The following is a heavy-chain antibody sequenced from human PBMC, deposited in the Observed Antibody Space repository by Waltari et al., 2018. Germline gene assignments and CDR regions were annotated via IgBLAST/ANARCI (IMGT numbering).Heavy chain of an antibody. CDR2: IIPMNDVA. CDR3: AREDATRIAVPGTPPHRDYYYYMDV. Sequence: QVQLVQSGAEVKKPGSSVKVSCKASGGTFSSFSSYAISWVRQVPGQGLEWMGWIIPMNDVATYAQTFQGRVTITADEPAGTAYMELRSLRSEDTAVYYCAREDATRIAVPGTPPHRDYYYYMDVWGKGTTVTVSS. D-gene: IGHD6-19*01. J-gene: IGHJ6*03. CDR1: GGTFSSFSSYA. V-gene: IGHV1-69*04.